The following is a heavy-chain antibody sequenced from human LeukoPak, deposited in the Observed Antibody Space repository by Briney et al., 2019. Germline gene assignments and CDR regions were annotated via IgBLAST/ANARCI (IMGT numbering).Heavy chain of an antibody. D-gene: IGHD3-22*01. V-gene: IGHV3-23*01. CDR2: ISGSGDHT. CDR1: GFTLSSYA. CDR3: AKARGYYDSSGPRG. J-gene: IGHJ4*02. Sequence: GGSLRLSCAASGFTLSSYAMSWVRQAPGKGLEWVSAISGSGDHTYYADSVKGRFTISRDNSKNTLYLQMNSLRAEDTAVYYCAKARGYYDSSGPRGWGQGTLVTVSS.